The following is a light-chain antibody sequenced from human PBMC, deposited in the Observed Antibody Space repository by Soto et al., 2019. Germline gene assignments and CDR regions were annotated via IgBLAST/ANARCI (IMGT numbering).Light chain of an antibody. CDR1: QSISSW. V-gene: IGKV1-5*03. J-gene: IGKJ1*01. CDR3: QQYNSYPWT. Sequence: DIQMTQSPSTLSASVGDRVTITCRASQSISSWLAWYQQKPGKAPKLLIYKASSIESGVPSRFSGSESGTEFTLTISSLQPDDFATYYCQQYNSYPWTFGQGTKVDVK. CDR2: KAS.